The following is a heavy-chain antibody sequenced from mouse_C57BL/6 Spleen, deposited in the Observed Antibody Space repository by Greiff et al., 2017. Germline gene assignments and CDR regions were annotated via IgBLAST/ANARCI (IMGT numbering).Heavy chain of an antibody. J-gene: IGHJ3*01. Sequence: VQLQQSGPELVKPGASVKLSCKASGYTFTSYDINWVKQRPGQGLEWIGWIYPGDGSTKYNEKFKGKATLTVDTSSSTAYMGLHSLTSEDSAVYYCARGGAGTLAYWGQGTLVTVSA. CDR1: GYTFTSYD. CDR3: ARGGAGTLAY. V-gene: IGHV1-85*01. CDR2: IYPGDGST. D-gene: IGHD4-1*01.